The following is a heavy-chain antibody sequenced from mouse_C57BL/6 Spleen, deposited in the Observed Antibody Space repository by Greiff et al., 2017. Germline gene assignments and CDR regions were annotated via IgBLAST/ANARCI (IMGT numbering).Heavy chain of an antibody. D-gene: IGHD1-1*01. J-gene: IGHJ2*01. V-gene: IGHV5-9-1*02. CDR1: GFTFSSYA. Sequence: DVMLVESGEGLVKPGGSLKLSCAASGFTFSSYAMSWVRQTPEKRLEWVAYISSGGDYIYYADTVKGRFTLSRDNARNPLYLQMSSMKSEDAAMYYGAREDTAVVARYYFDYRGQGTTLTVSS. CDR2: ISSGGDYI. CDR3: AREDTAVVARYYFDY.